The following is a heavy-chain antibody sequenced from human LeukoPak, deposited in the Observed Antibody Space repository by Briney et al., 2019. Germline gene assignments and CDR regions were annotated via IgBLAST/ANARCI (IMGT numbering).Heavy chain of an antibody. J-gene: IGHJ6*04. Sequence: GGSLRLFCAASGFTFSSYWMSWVRQAPGKGLEWLANIKQDGSEKYYVESVKGRFTISRNNAKNSLYLQMNSLRAEDTAVYYCARGWYYDFCSGFESRVLDVWGKGTTDTVSS. CDR3: ARGWYYDFCSGFESRVLDV. CDR1: GFTFSSYW. CDR2: IKQDGSEK. D-gene: IGHD3-3*01. V-gene: IGHV3-7*01.